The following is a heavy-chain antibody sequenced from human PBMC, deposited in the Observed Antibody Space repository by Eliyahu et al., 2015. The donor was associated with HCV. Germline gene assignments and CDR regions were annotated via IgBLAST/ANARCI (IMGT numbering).Heavy chain of an antibody. Sequence: QVHLQQWGAGLLQPSETLSLTCAVYGXSLSGSSWTXMRXSPXGFSWTWIRQSPGKGLEWIGEINHSGSTNYNPYLKSRVTISIDTSKNQFSLNVSSVTAADTAVYYCARGALGVKPPATNFDYWGQGNVVTVSS. CDR3: ARGALGVKPPATNFDY. CDR1: GXSLSGSS. V-gene: IGHV4-34*02. D-gene: IGHD2-15*01. CDR2: INHSGST. J-gene: IGHJ4*02.